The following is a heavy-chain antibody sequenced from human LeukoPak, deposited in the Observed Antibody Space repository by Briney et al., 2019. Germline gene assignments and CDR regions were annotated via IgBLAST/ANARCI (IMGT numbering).Heavy chain of an antibody. CDR2: IYYSGST. V-gene: IGHV4-59*01. Sequence: SETLSLTCTVSGGSISGYYWSWIRQPPGKGLEWIGYIYYSGSTNYNPSLKSRVTISVDTSKNQFSLKLSSVTAADTAVYYCARDLAAAAPSDAFDIWGQGTMVTVSS. CDR1: GGSISGYY. D-gene: IGHD6-13*01. CDR3: ARDLAAAAPSDAFDI. J-gene: IGHJ3*02.